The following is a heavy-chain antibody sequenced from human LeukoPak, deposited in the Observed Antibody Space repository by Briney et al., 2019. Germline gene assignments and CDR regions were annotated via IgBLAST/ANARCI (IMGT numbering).Heavy chain of an antibody. D-gene: IGHD1-20*01. J-gene: IGHJ3*02. V-gene: IGHV3-53*01. CDR1: GFTVSSIY. CDR2: IYRGGST. Sequence: TGGSLRLSCAASGFTVSSIYMSWVRQAPGKGLEWVSIIYRGGSTYYADSVKGRFAVSRDNSKNTLYLQMNSLRADDTAVYYCARVLDITGTIFDAFDIWGQGTMVTVSS. CDR3: ARVLDITGTIFDAFDI.